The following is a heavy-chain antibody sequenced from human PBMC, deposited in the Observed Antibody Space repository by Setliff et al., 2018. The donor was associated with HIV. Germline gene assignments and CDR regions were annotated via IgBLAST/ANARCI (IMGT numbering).Heavy chain of an antibody. J-gene: IGHJ3*02. CDR1: GGSISTYY. Sequence: PSETLSLTCTVSGGSISTYYWSWIRQSPGKGLEWIGYIYYSGSTKYNPSPKSRLTISVDTSKNQFSLKLRSVTAADTAFYYCARGVTHPPPFGAFDIWGLGTLVTVSS. CDR2: IYYSGST. CDR3: ARGVTHPPPFGAFDI. V-gene: IGHV4-59*01. D-gene: IGHD5-18*01.